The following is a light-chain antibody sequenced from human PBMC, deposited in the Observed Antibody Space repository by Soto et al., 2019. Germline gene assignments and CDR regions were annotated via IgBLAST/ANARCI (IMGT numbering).Light chain of an antibody. CDR3: QSYDSSLSAVV. CDR2: GNS. J-gene: IGLJ2*01. Sequence: QSVLTQPPSVSGAPGQRVTISCTGSSSNIGAGYDVQWYQQLPGTAPKLLIYGNSNRPSGVPDRFSGSKSGTSASLAITGLQAEDGADYYCQSYDSSLSAVVFGGGTKVTVL. CDR1: SSNIGAGYD. V-gene: IGLV1-40*01.